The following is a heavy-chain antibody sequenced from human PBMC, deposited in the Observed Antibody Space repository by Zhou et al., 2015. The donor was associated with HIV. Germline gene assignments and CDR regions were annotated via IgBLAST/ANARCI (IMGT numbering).Heavy chain of an antibody. CDR2: IIPIFGTA. V-gene: IGHV1-69*01. CDR3: ARGRRGVYYGSGSYLPYGMDV. J-gene: IGHJ6*02. D-gene: IGHD3-10*01. Sequence: QVQLVQSGAEVKKPGASIKVSCKTSGYPFIDYYLHWVRQAPGQGLEWMGGIIPIFGTANYAQKFQGRVTITADESTSTAYMELSSLRSEDTAVYYCARGRRGVYYGSGSYLPYGMDVWGQGTTVTVSS. CDR1: GYPFIDYY.